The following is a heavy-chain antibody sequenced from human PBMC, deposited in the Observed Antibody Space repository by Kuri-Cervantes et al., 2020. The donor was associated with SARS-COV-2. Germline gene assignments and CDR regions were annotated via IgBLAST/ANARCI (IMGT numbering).Heavy chain of an antibody. V-gene: IGHV4-30-4*08. CDR1: GGSISSGDYY. J-gene: IGHJ5*02. Sequence: LRLSCTVSGGSISSGDYYWSWIRQPPGKGLEWIGYIYYSGSTYYNPSLKSRVTISVDTSKNQFSLKLSSVTAADTAVYYCARVDNHSRYGNNWFDPWGQGTLVTVSS. D-gene: IGHD6-13*01. CDR2: IYYSGST. CDR3: ARVDNHSRYGNNWFDP.